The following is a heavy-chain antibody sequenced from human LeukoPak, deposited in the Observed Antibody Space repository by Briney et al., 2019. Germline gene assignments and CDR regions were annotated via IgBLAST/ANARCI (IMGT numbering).Heavy chain of an antibody. V-gene: IGHV3-23*01. CDR2: IGGSGGGT. D-gene: IGHD3-22*01. J-gene: IGHJ4*02. Sequence: GGSLRLSCAASGFTFSNYAMSWVRQAPGKGLEWVSVIGGSGGGTYYADSVKGRFTIFRDSSKNTLYLQMNNLRAEDTAVYYCAKGADGSAYYFFDYWGQGALVTVSS. CDR1: GFTFSNYA. CDR3: AKGADGSAYYFFDY.